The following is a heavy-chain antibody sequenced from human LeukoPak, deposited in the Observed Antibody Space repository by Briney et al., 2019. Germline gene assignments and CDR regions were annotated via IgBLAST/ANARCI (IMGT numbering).Heavy chain of an antibody. J-gene: IGHJ3*02. CDR3: ARRGRIVLVTTIPRDDAFDI. CDR1: GYTFSRYG. CDR2: INTYNGNT. D-gene: IGHD2-21*02. Sequence: ASVKVSCKASGYTFSRYGISWVRQAPGQGLEWMGWINTYNGNTNYVQKFQGRVTITTDTSTSTVFMDLRSLRSDDTAVYYCARRGRIVLVTTIPRDDAFDIWGQGTMVTVSS. V-gene: IGHV1-18*01.